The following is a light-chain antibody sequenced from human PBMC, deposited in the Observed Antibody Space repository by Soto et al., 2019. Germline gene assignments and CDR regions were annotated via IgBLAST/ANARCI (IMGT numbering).Light chain of an antibody. CDR2: AAS. V-gene: IGKV1-27*01. CDR3: QKYNSAPRLT. CDR1: QGISNY. J-gene: IGKJ4*01. Sequence: DIQMTQSPSSLSASVGDRVTITCRASQGISNYLAWYQQKPGKVPKLLIYAASTLQSGVPSRFSGSGSGTDFTLTISSLQSEDVATYYCQKYNSAPRLTFGGETKVEIK.